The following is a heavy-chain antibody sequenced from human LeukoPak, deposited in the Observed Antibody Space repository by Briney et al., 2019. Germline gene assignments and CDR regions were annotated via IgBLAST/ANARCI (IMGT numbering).Heavy chain of an antibody. V-gene: IGHV1-18*03. Sequence: ASVKVSCKASGYTFTSYGISWVRQAPGQGLEWMGWINAGNGDTKYSQEFQGRVTITRDTSASTAYMELRSLTSKDMALYYCARDAEHSGSPLDYWGQGTLVSVSS. D-gene: IGHD1-26*01. CDR3: ARDAEHSGSPLDY. CDR2: INAGNGDT. J-gene: IGHJ4*02. CDR1: GYTFTSYG.